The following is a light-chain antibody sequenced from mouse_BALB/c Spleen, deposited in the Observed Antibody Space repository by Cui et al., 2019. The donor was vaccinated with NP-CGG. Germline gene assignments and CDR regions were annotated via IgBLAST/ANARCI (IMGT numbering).Light chain of an antibody. CDR3: ALWYSNHWV. CDR2: GTN. J-gene: IGLJ1*01. V-gene: IGLV1*01. CDR1: TGAVTTSNY. Sequence: QAVVTQSSALTTSPGETATLTCRSSTGAVTTSNYANWVQEKPDHLFTGLIGGTNNRAPGVPARFSGSLIGDKAALTITGAQTEDEATYFCALWYSNHWVFGGGTKLTVL.